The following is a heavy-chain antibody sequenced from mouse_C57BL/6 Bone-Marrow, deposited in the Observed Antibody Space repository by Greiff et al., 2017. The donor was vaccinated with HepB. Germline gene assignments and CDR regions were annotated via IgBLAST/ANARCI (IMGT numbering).Heavy chain of an antibody. J-gene: IGHJ3*01. CDR3: TGDSSGYVGFAY. Sequence: DVQLVESGAELVRPGASVKLSCTASGFNIKNDYMHWVKQRPEQGLEWIGWIDPENGDTEYASKFQCKATITADTSSNTAYLQLSSLTSEDTAVYYCTGDSSGYVGFAYWGQGTLVTVSA. CDR2: IDPENGDT. CDR1: GFNIKNDY. D-gene: IGHD3-2*02. V-gene: IGHV14-4*01.